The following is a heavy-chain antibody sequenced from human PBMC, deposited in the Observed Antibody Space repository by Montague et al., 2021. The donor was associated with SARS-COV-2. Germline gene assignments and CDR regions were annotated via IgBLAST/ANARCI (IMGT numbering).Heavy chain of an antibody. Sequence: QSVAEVKTPGESLKISCKGSGYSFTTYWIGWVRQMPGKGLEWMGIIYPDDSDTRYSPSFQGQVTISADKSITTAYLQWTSLKASDTAIYYRARLKFGPPPTVVDYWGQGSLVTVSS. CDR2: IYPDDSDT. J-gene: IGHJ4*02. D-gene: IGHD3-10*01. CDR1: GYSFTTYW. V-gene: IGHV5-51*03. CDR3: ARLKFGPPPTVVDY.